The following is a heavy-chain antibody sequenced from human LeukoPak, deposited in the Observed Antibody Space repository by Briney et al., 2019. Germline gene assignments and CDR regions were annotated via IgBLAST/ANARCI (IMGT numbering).Heavy chain of an antibody. D-gene: IGHD2-21*01. J-gene: IGHJ5*02. CDR1: GVSISSGNNY. Sequence: SETLSLTCMVSGVSISSGNNYWPWVRQPPGKGLEWIGYIFYSGSTYYNPSLKSRVTISVDTAKNQFSLKLSSVTAADTAVYYCAREVWLGDNWFDPWGQGTLVTVSS. V-gene: IGHV4-30-4*01. CDR2: IFYSGST. CDR3: AREVWLGDNWFDP.